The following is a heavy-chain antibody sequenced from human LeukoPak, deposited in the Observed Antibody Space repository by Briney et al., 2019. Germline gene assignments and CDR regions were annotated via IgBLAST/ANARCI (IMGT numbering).Heavy chain of an antibody. Sequence: GGSLRLSCEVSGSTFSSYDMHWVRQTTGKGLEWVSGIGTTGDTHYPDSVKGRFTVSRENAKNSLYLQMNSLRAGDTAVYYCARGKRYSSSWFYNRFDPWGQGTLVTVSS. D-gene: IGHD6-13*01. CDR3: ARGKRYSSSWFYNRFDP. CDR1: GSTFSSYD. J-gene: IGHJ5*02. V-gene: IGHV3-13*01. CDR2: IGTTGDT.